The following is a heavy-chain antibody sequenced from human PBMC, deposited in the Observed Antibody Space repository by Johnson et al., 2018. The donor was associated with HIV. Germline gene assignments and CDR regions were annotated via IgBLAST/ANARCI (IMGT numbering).Heavy chain of an antibody. CDR2: IWYDGSNK. CDR1: GFTFSSYA. Sequence: VQLVESGGGLVQPGRSLRLSCAASGFTFSSYAMHWVRQAPGKGLEWVAVIWYDGSNKYYADSVKGRFTISRDNSKNTLYLQMNSLRAEDTAVYYCAREDQNWNYDHAFDIWGQGTMVTVSS. J-gene: IGHJ3*02. D-gene: IGHD1-7*01. V-gene: IGHV3-33*08. CDR3: AREDQNWNYDHAFDI.